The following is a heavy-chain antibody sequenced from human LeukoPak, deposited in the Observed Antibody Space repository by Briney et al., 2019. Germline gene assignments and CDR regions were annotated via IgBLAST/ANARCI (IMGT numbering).Heavy chain of an antibody. V-gene: IGHV3-7*01. J-gene: IGHJ4*02. CDR1: GLRFSSHW. CDR3: ATEFPYCGDGSCAL. CDR2: INQEGDTV. D-gene: IGHD2-15*01. Sequence: GGSLRLSCAASGLRFSSHWMSWVRQAPGRGLEWVANINQEGDTVNYVDSVKGRFSISRDNANNALFLQMHSLRVEDTAIYYCATEFPYCGDGSCALGGQGAQVTVSS.